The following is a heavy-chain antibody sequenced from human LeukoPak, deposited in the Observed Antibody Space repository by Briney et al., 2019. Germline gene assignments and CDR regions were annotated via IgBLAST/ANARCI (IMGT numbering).Heavy chain of an antibody. V-gene: IGHV3-30*04. J-gene: IGHJ3*02. CDR2: ISYDGSNK. D-gene: IGHD3-10*01. CDR1: GFTFSSYA. Sequence: GGSLRLSCAASGFTFSSYAMHWVRQAPGKGLEWVAVISYDGSNKYYADSVKGRFTISRDNSKNTLYLQMNSLRAEDTAVHYCAKDPGLLWFGEYAFDIWGQGTMVTVSS. CDR3: AKDPGLLWFGEYAFDI.